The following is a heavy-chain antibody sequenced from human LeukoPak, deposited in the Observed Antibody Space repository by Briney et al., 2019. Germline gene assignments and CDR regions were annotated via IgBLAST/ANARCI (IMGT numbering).Heavy chain of an antibody. J-gene: IGHJ4*02. CDR2: ISSSSSYI. D-gene: IGHD1-26*01. V-gene: IGHV3-21*01. Sequence: GGSVRLSCAASGYTFSGYCMHWVRQAPGKGLEWVSSISSSSSYIYYADSVKGSFTISRDNAKNSLYLQMNSLRAEDTAVYYCARDSGELNYYDSWGQGTLVTVSS. CDR3: ARDSGELNYYDS. CDR1: GYTFSGYC.